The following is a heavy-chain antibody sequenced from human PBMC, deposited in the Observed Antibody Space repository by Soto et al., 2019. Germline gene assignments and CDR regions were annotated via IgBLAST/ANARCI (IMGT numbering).Heavy chain of an antibody. CDR2: INPSIAIT. CDR3: ARSPPWWSALGCWFDP. D-gene: IGHD3-16*01. CDR1: GYTFTSYC. J-gene: IGHJ5*02. Sequence: QVQLVQSGAEVKKPGASVMVSCKASGYTFTSYCLHWVRQSPGQGLEWRGIINPGQGLAWMGIINPSIAITGLSQKFQDRVPRTINASTITVYMELSSLRSEDTAMYYCARSPPWWSALGCWFDPWGQGTRVNGSS. V-gene: IGHV1-46*01.